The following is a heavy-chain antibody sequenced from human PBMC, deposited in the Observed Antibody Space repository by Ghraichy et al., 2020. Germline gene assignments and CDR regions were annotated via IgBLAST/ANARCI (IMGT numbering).Heavy chain of an antibody. J-gene: IGHJ4*02. Sequence: GGSLRLSCADSGFSFSTYSMNWVRQAPGKGLEWVSCISSTSMSTSYADSVRGRFTISRDNARNSLYLEMNSLRAEDTAVYYCARVIYGDNGYFDYWGQGALVTVSS. CDR1: GFSFSTYS. CDR3: ARVIYGDNGYFDY. CDR2: ISSTSMST. V-gene: IGHV3-21*01. D-gene: IGHD4-17*01.